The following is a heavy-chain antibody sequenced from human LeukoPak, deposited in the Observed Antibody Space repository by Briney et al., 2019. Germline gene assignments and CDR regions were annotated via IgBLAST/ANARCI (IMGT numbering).Heavy chain of an antibody. CDR3: AADLGYCSGGSCYRDTNWFDP. J-gene: IGHJ5*02. Sequence: SVKVSCKASGFTFTSSAVQWVRQARGQRLEWIGWIVVGSGTTNYAQKFQERVTNTRDMSISTAYMELSSLRSEDTAVYYCAADLGYCSGGSCYRDTNWFDPWGQGTLVTDSS. CDR2: IVVGSGTT. CDR1: GFTFTSSA. V-gene: IGHV1-58*01. D-gene: IGHD2-15*01.